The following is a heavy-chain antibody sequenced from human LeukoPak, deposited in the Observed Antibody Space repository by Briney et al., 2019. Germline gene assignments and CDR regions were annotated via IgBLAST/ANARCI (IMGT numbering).Heavy chain of an antibody. CDR1: GFTFSSYS. CDR3: ARETETYYYDSSGYSHFDY. D-gene: IGHD3-22*01. CDR2: ISSSSSYI. J-gene: IGHJ4*02. Sequence: PGGSLRLSCAASGFTFSSYSMNWVRQAPGKGLEWVSSISSSSSYIYYADSVKGRFTISRDNAKNSLYLQMNSLRAEDTAVYYCARETETYYYDSSGYSHFDYWGQGTLVTVSS. V-gene: IGHV3-21*01.